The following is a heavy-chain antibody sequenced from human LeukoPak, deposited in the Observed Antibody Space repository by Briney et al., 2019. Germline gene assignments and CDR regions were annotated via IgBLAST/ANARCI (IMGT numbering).Heavy chain of an antibody. CDR1: GFTFSSYG. D-gene: IGHD3-16*01. J-gene: IGHJ3*02. Sequence: GGSLRLSCAASGFTFSSYGMHWVRQAPGKGLEWVAVISYDGSNKYYADSVKGRFTISRDNSKNTLYLQMNSLRAEDTAVYYCAKGDYPIWGQGTMVTVSS. CDR2: ISYDGSNK. CDR3: AKGDYPI. V-gene: IGHV3-30*18.